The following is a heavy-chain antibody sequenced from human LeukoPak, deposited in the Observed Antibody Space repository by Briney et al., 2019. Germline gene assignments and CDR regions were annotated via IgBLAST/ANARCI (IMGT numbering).Heavy chain of an antibody. D-gene: IGHD3-16*02. J-gene: IGHJ4*02. Sequence: SETLSLTCAVYGGSFSGFYWSWIRQPPGKGLEWIGDINHSGSTNYNPSLKSRVTISVDTSKNQFSLKLSSVTAADTAVYYCARGPRYYDYVWGSYRPLGGYYFDYWGQGTLVTVSS. CDR1: GGSFSGFY. CDR3: ARGPRYYDYVWGSYRPLGGYYFDY. V-gene: IGHV4-34*01. CDR2: INHSGST.